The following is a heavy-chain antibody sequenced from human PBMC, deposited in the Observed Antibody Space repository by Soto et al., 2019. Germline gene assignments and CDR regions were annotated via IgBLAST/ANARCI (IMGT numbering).Heavy chain of an antibody. Sequence: GGSLRLSCAASGFTFSSYAMTWVRQAPGKGLEWVSTIGGSSGNTYYADSVKGRFTISRDNSKNTLYLQMNSLRAEDTAVYYCAKSGGFGSHYFDYWGQGTLVTVSS. D-gene: IGHD3-10*01. J-gene: IGHJ4*02. V-gene: IGHV3-23*01. CDR3: AKSGGFGSHYFDY. CDR1: GFTFSSYA. CDR2: IGGSSGNT.